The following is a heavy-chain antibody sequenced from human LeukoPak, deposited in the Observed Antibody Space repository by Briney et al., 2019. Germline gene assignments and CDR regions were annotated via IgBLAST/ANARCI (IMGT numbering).Heavy chain of an antibody. Sequence: PGGSLRLSCAASGFTFSDYYMSWIRQAPGKGLEWVSYIGSSGSTIYYADSVKGRFTISRDNAKNSLYLQMNSLRAEDTAVYYCARTENYDFWSGYYFDYWGQGTLVTVSS. J-gene: IGHJ4*02. V-gene: IGHV3-11*01. CDR2: IGSSGSTI. D-gene: IGHD3-3*01. CDR3: ARTENYDFWSGYYFDY. CDR1: GFTFSDYY.